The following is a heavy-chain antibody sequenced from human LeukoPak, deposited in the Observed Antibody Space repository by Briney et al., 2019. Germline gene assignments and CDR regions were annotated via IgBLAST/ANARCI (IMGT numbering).Heavy chain of an antibody. CDR3: ARVNTDGYDYVWGSYAALDY. D-gene: IGHD3-16*01. V-gene: IGHV3-21*01. CDR1: GFTFSSYS. Sequence: GESLRLSCAASGFTFSSYSMNWVRQAPGKGLEWVSSISSSSSYIYYADSVKGRFTISRDNAKNSLYLQMNSLRAEDTAVYYCARVNTDGYDYVWGSYAALDYWGQGTLVTVSS. CDR2: ISSSSSYI. J-gene: IGHJ4*02.